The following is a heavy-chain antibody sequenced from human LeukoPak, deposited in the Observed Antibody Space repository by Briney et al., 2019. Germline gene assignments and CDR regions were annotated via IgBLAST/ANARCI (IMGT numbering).Heavy chain of an antibody. CDR2: INPNSGGT. V-gene: IGHV1-2*02. D-gene: IGHD3-22*01. Sequence: GASVKVSCKASGYTFTGYYMHWMRQAPGQGLEWMGWINPNSGGTNYAQKLQGRVTMTTDTSTSTAYMELRSLKSDDTAVYYCARDRRYYDSSGYVDAFDIWGQGTMVTVSS. CDR1: GYTFTGYY. CDR3: ARDRRYYDSSGYVDAFDI. J-gene: IGHJ3*02.